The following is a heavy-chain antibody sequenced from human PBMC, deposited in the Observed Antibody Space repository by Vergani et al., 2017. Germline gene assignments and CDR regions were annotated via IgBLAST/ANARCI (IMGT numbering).Heavy chain of an antibody. CDR2: ISGRSNYI. V-gene: IGHV3-21*06. CDR3: ARKKYYDSKDYYQVEPFDY. J-gene: IGHJ4*02. CDR1: GFSFSTYS. D-gene: IGHD3-22*01. Sequence: EVQLQESGGGLVKPGGSLRVSCAASGFSFSTYSINWVRQAPGKGLEWVSSISGRSNYIYYADSLKGRFTISRDNSKNSVYLQMYSLRAEDTAIYYCARKKYYDSKDYYQVEPFDYWGQGTLVTVS.